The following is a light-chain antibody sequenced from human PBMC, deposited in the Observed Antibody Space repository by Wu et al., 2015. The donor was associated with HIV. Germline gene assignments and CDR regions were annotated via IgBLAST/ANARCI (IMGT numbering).Light chain of an antibody. V-gene: IGKV1-9*01. CDR3: QLGYSTTRTT. Sequence: DIQLTQSPSFLSASVGDRVTISCRASQGIRTYLAWYQQKSGKAPNLLIYAASTLHDGVPSRFSGGGSGTDFTLTINSLQPEDFATYFCQLGYSTTRTTFGPGD. J-gene: IGKJ2*01. CDR1: QGIRTY. CDR2: AAS.